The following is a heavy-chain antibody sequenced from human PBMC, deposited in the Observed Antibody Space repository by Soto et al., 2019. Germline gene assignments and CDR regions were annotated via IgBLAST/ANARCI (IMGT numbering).Heavy chain of an antibody. V-gene: IGHV4-34*01. J-gene: IGHJ4*02. Sequence: PSETLSLTCAVYGGSFSGYYWTWIRQPPGTGLEWIGEINHSGSTNYNPSLKSRVTISVDTSKNQFSLKLTSVTAADTAVYYCAREKITGLLDYWGQGTLVTVSS. D-gene: IGHD2-8*02. CDR2: INHSGST. CDR1: GGSFSGYY. CDR3: AREKITGLLDY.